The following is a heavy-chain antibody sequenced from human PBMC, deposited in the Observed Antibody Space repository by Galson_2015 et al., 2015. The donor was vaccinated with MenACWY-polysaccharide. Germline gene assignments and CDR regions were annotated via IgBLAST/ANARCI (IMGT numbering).Heavy chain of an antibody. CDR2: IQYDGSNK. Sequence: SLRLSCAASGIKFYGSGMHWVRQAPGKGLEWVAVIQYDGSNKVYADSVKGRFSISRDNSKNTLYLQMNSLRAEDTAVYYCAREGSRIVSHAFDVWGHGALVTVSS. CDR1: GIKFYGSG. CDR3: AREGSRIVSHAFDV. D-gene: IGHD5/OR15-5a*01. J-gene: IGHJ3*01. V-gene: IGHV3-33*05.